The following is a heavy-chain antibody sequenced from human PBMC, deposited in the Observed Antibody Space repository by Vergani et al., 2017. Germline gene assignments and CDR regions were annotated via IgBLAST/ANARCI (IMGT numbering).Heavy chain of an antibody. J-gene: IGHJ6*03. V-gene: IGHV1-69*01. CDR1: GGTFSSYA. CDR2: IIPIFGTA. CDR3: ARDRADYDILTGYLNYYYYYMDV. D-gene: IGHD3-9*01. Sequence: QVQLVQSGAEVKKPGSSVKVSCKASGGTFSSYAISWVRQAPGQGLEWMGGIIPIFGTANYAQKFQGRVTITADESTSTAYMELSSLRSGDTAVYYCARDRADYDILTGYLNYYYYYMDVWGKGTTVTVSS.